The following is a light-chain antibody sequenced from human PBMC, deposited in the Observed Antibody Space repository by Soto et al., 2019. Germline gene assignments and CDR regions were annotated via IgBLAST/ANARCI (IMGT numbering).Light chain of an antibody. CDR1: QSVSSNY. CDR2: GAS. Sequence: ETVLTQSPGTLSLSPGESATLSCRASQSVSSNYLAWYQQKPGQAPRLLIYGASTRATGIPDRSSGSGSGTDFTLTISRLEPEDFAVYYCQQFGRSPPSWTFGQGNKVEIK. J-gene: IGKJ1*01. CDR3: QQFGRSPPSWT. V-gene: IGKV3-20*01.